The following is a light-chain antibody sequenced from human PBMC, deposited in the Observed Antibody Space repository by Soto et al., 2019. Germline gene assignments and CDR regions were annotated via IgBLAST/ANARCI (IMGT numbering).Light chain of an antibody. Sequence: QAVVTQSPSASASLGASVKFTCTLSSGHSSYAIAWHQQQPEKGPRFLMRLNSDGSHTKGDGIPDRFSGSSSGAERYLTISSLQSEDEADYYCQTWGTGLYVVFGGGTKLTVL. CDR3: QTWGTGLYVV. V-gene: IGLV4-69*01. CDR1: SGHSSYA. CDR2: LNSDGSH. J-gene: IGLJ2*01.